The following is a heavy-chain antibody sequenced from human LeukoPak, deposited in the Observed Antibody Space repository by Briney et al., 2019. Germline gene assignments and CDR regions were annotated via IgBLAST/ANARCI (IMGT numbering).Heavy chain of an antibody. CDR2: INACNANT. J-gene: IGHJ5*02. CDR1: EYTFTSYA. CDR3: ARGPHITMVRGPVGNWFDP. D-gene: IGHD3-10*01. V-gene: IGHV1-3*01. Sequence: ASVKVSFKASEYTFTSYAMHWVRQAPGQRIEWMGWINACNANTKYSQKFQGRVTITRDTSASTAYMELSSLRSEDTAAYDCARGPHITMVRGPVGNWFDPWGQGTLVTVSS.